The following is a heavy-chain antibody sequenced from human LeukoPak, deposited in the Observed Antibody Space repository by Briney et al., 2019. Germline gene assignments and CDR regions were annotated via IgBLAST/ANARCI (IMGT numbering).Heavy chain of an antibody. Sequence: ASVKVSCKASGYTFTSYGISWVRQAPGQGLEWMGWISAYNGNTNYAQKLQGRVTMTTDTSTSIAYMELRSLRSDDTAVYYCARDSPGGAAVAAIFGVVISAFDIWGQGTMVTVSS. V-gene: IGHV1-18*01. CDR2: ISAYNGNT. D-gene: IGHD3-3*01. J-gene: IGHJ3*02. CDR1: GYTFTSYG. CDR3: ARDSPGGAAVAAIFGVVISAFDI.